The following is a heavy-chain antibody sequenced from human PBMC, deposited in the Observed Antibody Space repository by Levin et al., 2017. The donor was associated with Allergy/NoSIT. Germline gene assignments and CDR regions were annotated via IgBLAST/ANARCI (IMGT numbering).Heavy chain of an antibody. CDR2: ITSDGSSK. J-gene: IGHJ6*02. D-gene: IGHD3-10*01. CDR1: GFSFSTYG. CDR3: AKGGDMDV. V-gene: IGHV3-30*18. Sequence: GGSLRLSCAASGFSFSTYGIHWVRQAPGKGLEWVALITSDGSSKFFADSVKGRFTISRDNSKNTLHLQMSSLRPEDTAVYYCAKGGDMDVWGQGATVSVSS.